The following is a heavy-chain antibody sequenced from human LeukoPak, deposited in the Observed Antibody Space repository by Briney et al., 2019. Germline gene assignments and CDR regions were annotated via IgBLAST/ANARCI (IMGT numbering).Heavy chain of an antibody. CDR2: IYNSGST. J-gene: IGHJ4*02. D-gene: IGHD6-13*01. V-gene: IGHV4-4*07. CDR3: ARSAFLVTAPGLYYFDY. CDR1: GGSISSYY. Sequence: PSETLSLTCTVSGGSISSYYWSWIRQPAGKGLEWIGHIYNSGSTNYNPSLRGRVTMSVATSKNQFSLHLSSVTAADTAVYYCARSAFLVTAPGLYYFDYWGQGTLVAVSS.